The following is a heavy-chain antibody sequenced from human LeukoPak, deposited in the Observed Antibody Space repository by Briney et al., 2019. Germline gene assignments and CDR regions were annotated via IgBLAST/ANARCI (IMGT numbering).Heavy chain of an antibody. Sequence: PGGSLRLSCAASGFTFSSYAMSWVRQAPGKGLEWVSAISGSGASTYYADSVKGRFTISRDNSENTLYLQMNSLRAEDTAIYYCAKDRSYGFDYWGQGTLVTVSS. CDR3: AKDRSYGFDY. D-gene: IGHD5-18*01. J-gene: IGHJ4*02. CDR2: ISGSGAST. CDR1: GFTFSSYA. V-gene: IGHV3-23*01.